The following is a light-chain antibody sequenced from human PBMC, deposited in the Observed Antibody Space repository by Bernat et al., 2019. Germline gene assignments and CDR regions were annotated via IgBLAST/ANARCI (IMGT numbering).Light chain of an antibody. J-gene: IGKJ4*01. CDR3: QQRHTYFPLT. Sequence: DIQLTQSPSFLSASVGDRVTITCRASQGISSYLAWYQQKPGKAPRLLISGVSTLQSGVPSRYSGSGSGTEFTLTISSLQPEDFSTYYGQQRHTYFPLTFGGGTKVESK. CDR1: QGISSY. CDR2: GVS. V-gene: IGKV1-9*01.